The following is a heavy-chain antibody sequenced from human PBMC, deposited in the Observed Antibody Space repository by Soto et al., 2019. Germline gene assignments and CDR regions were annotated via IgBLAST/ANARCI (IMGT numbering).Heavy chain of an antibody. CDR2: ISGSGAST. V-gene: IGHV3-23*01. J-gene: IGHJ4*02. Sequence: PGGSLRLSCAASGFTFSSSAMTWVRQAPGKGLEWVSAISGSGASTYYADSEKGRFTISRDNSKNTLNLQMDSLRAEDTAVYYCAKDRYFEWPTASENWGQGTLVTVSS. D-gene: IGHD3-9*01. CDR3: AKDRYFEWPTASEN. CDR1: GFTFSSSA.